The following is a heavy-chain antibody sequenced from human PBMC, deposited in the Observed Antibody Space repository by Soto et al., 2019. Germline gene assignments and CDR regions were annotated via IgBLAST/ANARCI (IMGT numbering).Heavy chain of an antibody. J-gene: IGHJ4*02. D-gene: IGHD2-15*01. CDR3: AKESSPPYCGGGSCYLGGWGY. CDR2: ISFDGNNE. Sequence: QVHLVESGGGVVQPGRSLRLSCAGSGFTFRSYGMHWVRQAPGKELEWVALISFDGNNEYYADSVKGRFTISRDNSKNTLNMQMNSLRPEDTAVYYCAKESSPPYCGGGSCYLGGWGYWGQGTLVTVSS. CDR1: GFTFRSYG. V-gene: IGHV3-30*18.